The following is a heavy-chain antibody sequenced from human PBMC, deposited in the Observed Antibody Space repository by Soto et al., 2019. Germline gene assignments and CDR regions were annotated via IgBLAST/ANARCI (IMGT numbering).Heavy chain of an antibody. V-gene: IGHV3-30*18. D-gene: IGHD2-15*01. Sequence: QVQLVESGGGVVQPGRSLRLSCAASGFTFSSYGMHWVRQAPGKGLEWVAVISYDGSNKYYADSVKGRFTISRDNSKNTLYLQMNSLRAEDTAVYYCAKGEYCSGGSCYLYWYFDLWGRGTLVTVSS. CDR2: ISYDGSNK. CDR3: AKGEYCSGGSCYLYWYFDL. J-gene: IGHJ2*01. CDR1: GFTFSSYG.